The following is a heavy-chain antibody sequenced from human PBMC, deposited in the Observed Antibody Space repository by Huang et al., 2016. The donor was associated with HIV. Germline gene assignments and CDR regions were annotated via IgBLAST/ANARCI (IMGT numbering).Heavy chain of an antibody. CDR3: ASQHIGTAATWF. J-gene: IGHJ4*02. CDR1: GDFISITNYS. V-gene: IGHV4-39*01. D-gene: IGHD6-25*01. CDR2: VYQSGST. Sequence: QLQLQESGPGQVKPSETLSLTCTVSGDFISITNYSWGWIRQSPGKGLEWVGSVYQSGSTNYNPSLKSRVTLSVDTSRNQFSLRLNSVTAADTAVYYCASQHIGTAATWFWGRGTQVAVSS.